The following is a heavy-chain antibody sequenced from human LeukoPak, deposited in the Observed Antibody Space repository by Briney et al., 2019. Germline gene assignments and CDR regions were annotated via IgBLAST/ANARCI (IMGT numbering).Heavy chain of an antibody. CDR3: AKAHIAATIYPKEVNFDY. CDR1: GFSFSSYA. Sequence: PGGSLRLSCAASGFSFSSYAMSWVRQAPRQGLEWVSTITGGGGSTYYADSVKGRFTISRDNSKDTFYLQMNSLRVEDTAVYYCAKAHIAATIYPKEVNFDYWGQGTLVTVSS. CDR2: ITGGGGST. V-gene: IGHV3-23*01. D-gene: IGHD5-12*01. J-gene: IGHJ4*02.